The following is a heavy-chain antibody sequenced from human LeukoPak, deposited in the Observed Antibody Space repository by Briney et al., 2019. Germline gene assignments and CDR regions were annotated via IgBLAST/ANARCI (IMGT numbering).Heavy chain of an antibody. D-gene: IGHD3-10*01. Sequence: PGGSLRLSCAASGFTFSNYWVHWVRQAPGKGLVWVSRISSDGSSTTYADSVKGRFTISRDNAKNTLYLQMNSLRAEDTAVYYCARGVTIVRGVIDYWGQGTLVTVSS. J-gene: IGHJ4*02. CDR1: GFTFSNYW. CDR3: ARGVTIVRGVIDY. V-gene: IGHV3-74*01. CDR2: ISSDGSST.